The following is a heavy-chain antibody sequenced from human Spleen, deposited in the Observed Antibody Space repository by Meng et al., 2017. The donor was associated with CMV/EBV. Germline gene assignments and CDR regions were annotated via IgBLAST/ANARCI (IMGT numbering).Heavy chain of an antibody. CDR2: ISGSGGTT. J-gene: IGHJ4*02. D-gene: IGHD6-19*01. V-gene: IGHV3-23*01. CDR1: GFTFSSYA. Sequence: CAASGFTFSSYAMSWVRQAPGKGLKWVSGISGSGGTTYYADSVKGRFTISRDNSKNTLYLQMNSLRAEDTAVYYCAKDRSSGWFFDYWGQGTLVTVSS. CDR3: AKDRSSGWFFDY.